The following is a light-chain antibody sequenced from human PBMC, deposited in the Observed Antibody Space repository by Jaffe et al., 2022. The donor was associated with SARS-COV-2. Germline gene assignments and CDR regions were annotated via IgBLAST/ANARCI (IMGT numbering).Light chain of an antibody. CDR1: QSLVSVDGHTY. V-gene: IGKV2-30*01. J-gene: IGKJ2*01. CDR2: KVS. Sequence: EVVLTQSPLSLPVTLGQPASISCRSSQSLVSVDGHTYLNWFQQRPGQSPRRLVYKVSNRDSGVPDRFSGSASGTDFTLKISRVEAEDVGIYYCMQGTHWPYTFGQGTNLEIK. CDR3: MQGTHWPYT.